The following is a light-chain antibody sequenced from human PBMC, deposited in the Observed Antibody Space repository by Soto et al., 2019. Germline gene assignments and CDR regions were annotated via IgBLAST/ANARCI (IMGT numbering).Light chain of an antibody. J-gene: IGKJ2*01. CDR2: DAS. Sequence: EIVMTKSPATMSRSPGKRATLSCRAIQTIDNTLAWYQRKPGQAPRLLIYDASTRATGVPARFSDSGSGTDFTLTISSLQSEDFAVYYCQHYNYWPYTFGQGTKVDIK. V-gene: IGKV3-15*01. CDR1: QTIDNT. CDR3: QHYNYWPYT.